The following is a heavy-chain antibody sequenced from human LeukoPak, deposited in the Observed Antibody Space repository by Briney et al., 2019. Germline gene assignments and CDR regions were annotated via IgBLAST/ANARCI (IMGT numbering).Heavy chain of an antibody. CDR2: ISSSGSTI. D-gene: IGHD3-22*01. J-gene: IGHJ3*02. CDR1: GFTFSDYY. V-gene: IGHV3-11*01. Sequence: PGGSLRLSCAASGFTFSDYYMSWLRQAPGKGLEWVSYISSSGSTIYYADSVKGRFTISRDNARNSLYLQMNSLRAEDTAVYYCARDRYYYDSSGYYYLDAFDIWGQGTMVTVSS. CDR3: ARDRYYYDSSGYYYLDAFDI.